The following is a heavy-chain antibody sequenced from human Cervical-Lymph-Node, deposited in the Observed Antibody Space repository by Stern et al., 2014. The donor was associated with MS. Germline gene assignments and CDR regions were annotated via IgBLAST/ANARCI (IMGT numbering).Heavy chain of an antibody. CDR3: ASQI. J-gene: IGHJ3*02. CDR2: VSSDGANT. V-gene: IGHV3-30*01. Sequence: QVQLVQSGGGVVQPGRSLRLSCAASGFIFSNYAMHWVRQPPGEGLEWVAVVSSDGANTYFADSVKGRFTISRDNSKNTLYLQMNSLKIEDTAIYYCASQIWGQATMVTVSS. CDR1: GFIFSNYA.